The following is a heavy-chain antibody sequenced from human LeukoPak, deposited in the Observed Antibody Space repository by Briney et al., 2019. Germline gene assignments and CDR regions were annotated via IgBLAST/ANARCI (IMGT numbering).Heavy chain of an antibody. V-gene: IGHV4-59*01. J-gene: IGHJ4*02. CDR1: GGSISSYY. CDR2: IYYSGST. D-gene: IGHD1-14*01. CDR3: ARDTTGASKD. Sequence: SETLSLTCTVSGGSISSYYWSWIRQPPGKGLEWIGYIYYSGSTNYNPSLKSRVTISVDTSKNQFSLKLSSVTAADTAVYYCARDTTGASKDWGQGTLVTVSS.